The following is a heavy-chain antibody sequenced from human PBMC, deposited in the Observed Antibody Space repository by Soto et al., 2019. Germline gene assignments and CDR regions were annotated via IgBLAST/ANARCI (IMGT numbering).Heavy chain of an antibody. V-gene: IGHV3-21*01. CDR1: GFSFRMYS. CDR2: ISTTGASF. Sequence: PGGSLRLSCAASGFSFRMYSMNWVRQAPGKGLEWVSSISTTGASFYYADSVKGRFTVSRDNAKNTLFLQMNSLRTEDAAVYYCTRDYDVLTGTDYWGQGTLVTVSS. D-gene: IGHD3-9*01. J-gene: IGHJ4*02. CDR3: TRDYDVLTGTDY.